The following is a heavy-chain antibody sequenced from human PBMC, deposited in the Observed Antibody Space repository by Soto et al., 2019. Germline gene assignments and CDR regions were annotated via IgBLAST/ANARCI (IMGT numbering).Heavy chain of an antibody. D-gene: IGHD1-1*01. CDR3: ARGVDAGVDV. CDR1: GYTFSSYS. J-gene: IGHJ6*02. Sequence: ASVKVSCKASGYTFSSYSISWVRQAPGQGLEWMGWISAYNGNTGYGQKLQGRVTMTRDTSTSTAYMELSNLRSEDTAMYYCARGVDAGVDVWAQGTTVTVSS. V-gene: IGHV1-18*01. CDR2: ISAYNGNT.